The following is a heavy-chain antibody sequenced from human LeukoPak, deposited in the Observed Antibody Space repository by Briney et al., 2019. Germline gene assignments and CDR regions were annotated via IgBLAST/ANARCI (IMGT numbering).Heavy chain of an antibody. CDR2: IYYSGST. V-gene: IGHV4-39*01. D-gene: IGHD3-22*01. CDR1: GGSISSSSYY. J-gene: IGHJ4*02. Sequence: SETLSLTCTVSGGSISSSSYYWGWLRQPPGKGLEWIGSIYYSGSTYYNPSLKRGVIISVNTTKNQFSLKLSSVTAADTAVYYCTGLYDSSGYDYWGQGTLVTVSS. CDR3: TGLYDSSGYDY.